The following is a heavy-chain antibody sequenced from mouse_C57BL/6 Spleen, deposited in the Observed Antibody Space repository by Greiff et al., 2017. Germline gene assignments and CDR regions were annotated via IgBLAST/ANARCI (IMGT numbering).Heavy chain of an antibody. V-gene: IGHV1-69*01. CDR3: ARGGYYVGDY. Sequence: VPLQPPGAELVMPGASVTLSCKASGYTFTSYWMHWVKQRPGQGLEWIGKIDPSDSYTNYNQKFKGKSTLTVDKSSSTAYMQLSSLTSEDSAVYYCARGGYYVGDYWGQGTSVTVSS. CDR2: IDPSDSYT. J-gene: IGHJ4*01. CDR1: GYTFTSYW. D-gene: IGHD1-1*02.